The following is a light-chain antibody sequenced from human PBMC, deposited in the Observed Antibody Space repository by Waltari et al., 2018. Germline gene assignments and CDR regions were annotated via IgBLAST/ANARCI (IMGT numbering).Light chain of an antibody. CDR1: RSVWYNSNNKNY. J-gene: IGKJ5*01. V-gene: IGKV4-1*01. CDR2: WAS. CDR3: QQYYSSPIS. Sequence: EIVMTQSPDSLAVSLGERAASNCKSSRSVWYNSNNKNYLAWYQQKPRQPPKLLINWASSRESGVPDRFSGSGSGTDFTLTISSLQAEDVAVYYCQQYYSSPISFGQGTRLEIK.